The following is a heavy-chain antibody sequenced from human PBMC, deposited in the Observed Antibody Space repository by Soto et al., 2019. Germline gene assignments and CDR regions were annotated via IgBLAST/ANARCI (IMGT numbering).Heavy chain of an antibody. V-gene: IGHV3-30-3*01. D-gene: IGHD5-18*01. Sequence: QVQLVESGGGVVRPGGSLSLSCEASGFGFIAYSMHWVRQAPGKGLEGVAVIQHNGDTIHYADSVRGRFTISRDNYNNILYLQMNGLTPEDTALYYCVRVGWGFSYGNGLDGWGQGTTVTVSS. CDR3: VRVGWGFSYGNGLDG. J-gene: IGHJ6*02. CDR2: IQHNGDTI. CDR1: GFGFIAYS.